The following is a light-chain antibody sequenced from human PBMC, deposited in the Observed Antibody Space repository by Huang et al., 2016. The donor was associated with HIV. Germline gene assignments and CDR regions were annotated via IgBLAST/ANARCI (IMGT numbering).Light chain of an antibody. CDR1: QSISSN. CDR3: QQYDQWPPGYT. V-gene: IGKV3-15*01. J-gene: IGKJ2*01. CDR2: GAS. Sequence: EIVMTQSPATLFVSPGERATLSCRASQSISSNFAWYQQKPGQAPRVLIYGASTRASGVPARFSGAGSGTEFTLTISSLQSEDLAVYYCQQYDQWPPGYTFGQGTKL.